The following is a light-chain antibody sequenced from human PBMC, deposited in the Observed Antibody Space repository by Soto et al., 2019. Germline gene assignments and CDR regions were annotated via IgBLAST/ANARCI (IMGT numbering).Light chain of an antibody. V-gene: IGLV1-40*01. CDR1: SSNIGAGYD. CDR3: QAYDSSLSGLVV. Sequence: QLVLTQPPSVSGAPGQRVTISCTGSSSNIGAGYDVHWYQQLPGTAPKLLIYDNNNRPSGVPDRFSGSKSGTSASLGITGLQAEDEADYYCQAYDSSLSGLVVFGGGTKLTVL. J-gene: IGLJ2*01. CDR2: DNN.